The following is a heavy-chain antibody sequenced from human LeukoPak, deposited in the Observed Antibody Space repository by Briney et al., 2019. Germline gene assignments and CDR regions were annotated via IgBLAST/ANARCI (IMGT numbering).Heavy chain of an antibody. D-gene: IGHD2-2*01. V-gene: IGHV3-23*01. CDR1: GFTFSSYA. CDR2: ISGSGGST. J-gene: IGHJ4*02. CDR3: AKHKPIVVVPAATHNDY. Sequence: TGGSLRLSCAASGFTFSSYAMSWVRQAPGKGLEWVSAISGSGGSTYYADSVKGRFTISRDNSKSTLYLQMNSLRAEDTAVYYCAKHKPIVVVPAATHNDYWGQGTLVTVSS.